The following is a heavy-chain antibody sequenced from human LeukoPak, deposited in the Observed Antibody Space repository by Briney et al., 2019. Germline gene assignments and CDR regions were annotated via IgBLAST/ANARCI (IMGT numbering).Heavy chain of an antibody. V-gene: IGHV3-21*01. D-gene: IGHD3-22*01. CDR1: GFTFSSYS. J-gene: IGHJ6*02. Sequence: GGSLRLSCAASGFTFSSYSMNWVRQAPGKGLEWVSSISSSSSYIYYADSVKGRFTISRDNAKNSLYLQMNSLRAEDTAVYYCARSYYYDSSGYYYYPKKPYYYYGMDVWGQGTTVTVSS. CDR2: ISSSSSYI. CDR3: ARSYYYDSSGYYYYPKKPYYYYGMDV.